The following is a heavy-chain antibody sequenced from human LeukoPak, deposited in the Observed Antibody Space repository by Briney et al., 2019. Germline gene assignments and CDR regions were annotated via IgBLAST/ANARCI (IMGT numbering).Heavy chain of an antibody. D-gene: IGHD3-16*01. V-gene: IGHV3-21*01. CDR1: GFTFSSYW. J-gene: IGHJ5*02. Sequence: SGGSLRLSCAASGFTFSSYWMSWVRQAPGKGLEWVSSISDSSNHIYYADSVKGRFTISRDNAKNSLYLQMNNLRAEDTAVYYCARDNDRKDDSWGQGTLVTVSS. CDR2: ISDSSNHI. CDR3: ARDNDRKDDS.